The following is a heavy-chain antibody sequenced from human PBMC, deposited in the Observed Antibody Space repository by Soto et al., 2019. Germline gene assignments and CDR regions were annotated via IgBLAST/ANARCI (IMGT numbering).Heavy chain of an antibody. CDR1: GGSISSYY. Sequence: SETLSLTCTVSGGSISSYYWSWIRQPPGKGLEWIGYIYYSGSTNYNPSLKSRVTISVDTSKNQFSLKLSSVTAADTAVYYCARDRREFYDFCSGYPYGIDVRAQRTTVTGSS. J-gene: IGHJ6*02. D-gene: IGHD3-3*01. V-gene: IGHV4-59*01. CDR2: IYYSGST. CDR3: ARDRREFYDFCSGYPYGIDV.